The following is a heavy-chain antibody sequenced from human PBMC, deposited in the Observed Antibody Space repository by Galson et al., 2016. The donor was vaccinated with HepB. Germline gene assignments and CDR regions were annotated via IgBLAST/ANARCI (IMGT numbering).Heavy chain of an antibody. D-gene: IGHD1-26*01. CDR2: MRYDGSKK. CDR3: ARGAPSDYFDY. J-gene: IGHJ4*02. Sequence: SMRLPCAASGFTFSLYGMHWVRQAPGKGLEWVAIMRYDGSKKYYGNPVKTRFTISRDNSKNTLRSQMNSLRAEEKAVYYCARGAPSDYFDYWGQGTLVTVSS. CDR1: GFTFSLYG. V-gene: IGHV3-33*01.